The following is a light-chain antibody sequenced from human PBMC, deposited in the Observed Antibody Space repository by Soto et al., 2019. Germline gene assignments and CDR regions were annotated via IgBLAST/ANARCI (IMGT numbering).Light chain of an antibody. CDR1: QSISTY. CDR2: TTS. J-gene: IGKJ1*01. Sequence: DIQMTQSPSSRSAHVGDRFTITCRASQSISTYLNWYLQKPGQAPNLLIYTTSILESGVPSRFSGSGSGTDFTLTISSLQPEDFATYFCQQSYSRPRTFGQGTKVDIK. CDR3: QQSYSRPRT. V-gene: IGKV1-39*01.